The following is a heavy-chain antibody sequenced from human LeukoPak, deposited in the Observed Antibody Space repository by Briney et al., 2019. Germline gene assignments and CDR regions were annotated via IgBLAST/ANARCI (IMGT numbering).Heavy chain of an antibody. CDR1: GYTFTGYY. CDR2: INPNSGGT. V-gene: IGHV1-2*02. CDR3: ARGRGWLSPSDAFDI. J-gene: IGHJ3*02. Sequence: ASVKVFCKASGYTFTGYYMHWVRQAPGQGLEWMGWINPNSGGTNYAQKLQGRVTMTTDTSTSTAYMELRSLRSDDTAVYYCARGRGWLSPSDAFDIWGQGTMVTVSS. D-gene: IGHD3-22*01.